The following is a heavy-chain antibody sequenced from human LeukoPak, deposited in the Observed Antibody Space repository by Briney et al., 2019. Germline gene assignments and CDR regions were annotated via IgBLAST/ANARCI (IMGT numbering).Heavy chain of an antibody. V-gene: IGHV3-74*01. CDR3: AKSRLVAVVAAYMDV. Sequence: GGSLRLSCAASGFTFSNYYMHWVRQAPGKGLVWVSRINSDGTSTNYADSVKGRFTISRDNAKNTLYLQLDSLRPEDTAVYYCAKSRLVAVVAAYMDVWGEGTTVTVSS. J-gene: IGHJ6*04. D-gene: IGHD2-15*01. CDR2: INSDGTST. CDR1: GFTFSNYY.